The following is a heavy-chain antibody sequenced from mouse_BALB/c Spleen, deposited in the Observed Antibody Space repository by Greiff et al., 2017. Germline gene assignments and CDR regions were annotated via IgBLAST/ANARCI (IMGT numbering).Heavy chain of an antibody. Sequence: EVKLMESGGGLVQPGGSRKLSCAASGFTFSSFGMHWVRQAPEKGLEWVAYISSGSSTIYYADTVKGRFTISRDNPKNTLFLQMTSLRSEDTAMYYCARNYDYDYFDYWGQGTTLTVSS. CDR1: GFTFSSFG. J-gene: IGHJ2*01. CDR2: ISSGSSTI. D-gene: IGHD2-4*01. CDR3: ARNYDYDYFDY. V-gene: IGHV5-17*02.